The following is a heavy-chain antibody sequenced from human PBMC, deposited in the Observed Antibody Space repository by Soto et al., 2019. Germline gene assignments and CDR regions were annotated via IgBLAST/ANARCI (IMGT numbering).Heavy chain of an antibody. D-gene: IGHD3-10*01. CDR3: AKHNYFGSGSSFYYYISDF. CDR1: GCNFFANG. J-gene: IGHJ6*02. Sequence: VVFQVTSKKASGCNFFANGSAWFRHIQGKALEWMGSIFPADSDLRYNPSFQGQVTISVDKSIETAYLQWTSLKASDTATFYCAKHNYFGSGSSFYYYISDFWGQGTTVTFS. V-gene: IGHV5-51*01. CDR2: IFPADSDL.